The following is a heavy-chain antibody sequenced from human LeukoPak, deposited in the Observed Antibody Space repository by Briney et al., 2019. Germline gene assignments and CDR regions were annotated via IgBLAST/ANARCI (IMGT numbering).Heavy chain of an antibody. CDR1: GGSFSGYY. CDR2: INHSGST. J-gene: IGHJ4*02. V-gene: IGHV4-34*01. D-gene: IGHD3-10*01. CDR3: AREMGYYGSRSRGAKFDY. Sequence: SETLSLTCAVYGGSFSGYYWSWIRQPPGKGLEWIGEINHSGSTNYNPSLKSRVTISVDTSKNQFSLKLSSVTAADTAVYYCAREMGYYGSRSRGAKFDYWGQGTLVTVSS.